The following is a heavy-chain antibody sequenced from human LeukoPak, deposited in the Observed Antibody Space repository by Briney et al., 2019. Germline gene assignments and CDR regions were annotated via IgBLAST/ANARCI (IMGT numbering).Heavy chain of an antibody. V-gene: IGHV3-23*01. J-gene: IGHJ6*03. D-gene: IGHD3-22*01. Sequence: PGGSLRLPCAASRFTFNSFVMSWVRQAPGKGLEWVSSISASGGSTFYADSVKGRFTISRDNSKNTLYLQMNSLRAEDTAVYYCAKALKDSSGYYGTYYYYYMDVWGKGTTVTVSS. CDR3: AKALKDSSGYYGTYYYYYMDV. CDR1: RFTFNSFV. CDR2: ISASGGST.